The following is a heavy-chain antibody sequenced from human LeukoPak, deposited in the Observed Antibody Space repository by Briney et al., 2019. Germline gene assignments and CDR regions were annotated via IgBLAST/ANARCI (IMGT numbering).Heavy chain of an antibody. J-gene: IGHJ5*02. CDR1: GFTVSSNY. CDR2: IYSGGST. D-gene: IGHD6-19*01. Sequence: GGSLRLSCAASGFTVSSNYMSWVRQAPGKGLEWVSVIYSGGSTYYADSVKGRFTISRHNSKNTLYLPMNSLRAEDTAVYYCASTVSSGWYNWFDPWGQGTLVTVSS. CDR3: ASTVSSGWYNWFDP. V-gene: IGHV3-53*04.